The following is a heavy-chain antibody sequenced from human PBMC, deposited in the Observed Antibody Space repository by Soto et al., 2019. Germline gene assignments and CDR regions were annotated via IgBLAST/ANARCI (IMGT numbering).Heavy chain of an antibody. V-gene: IGHV4-31*03. J-gene: IGHJ4*02. Sequence: PSETLSLTCTLSGASTNSGGYYWSWIRQHPGKGLEWIGYIYYSGSTYYNPSLKSRVTISIDTSKNQFSLKLSSVTAADTAVYYCARAQTIFGIITVFDYWGQGTLVTVSS. CDR3: ARAQTIFGIITVFDY. D-gene: IGHD3-3*01. CDR1: GASTNSGGYY. CDR2: IYYSGST.